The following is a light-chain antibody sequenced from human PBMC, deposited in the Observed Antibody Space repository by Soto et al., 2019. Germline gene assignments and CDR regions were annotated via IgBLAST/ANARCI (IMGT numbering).Light chain of an antibody. V-gene: IGLV1-40*01. J-gene: IGLJ3*02. CDR3: QSYDTSLSVCV. Sequence: QLVLTQPPSVSGAPGQRVTISCTGSSSNIGAGYDVHWYQQLPGTAPKLLIYDNTNRPSGVPGRFSGSKSGASASLAITGLQAEDEADYYCQSYDTSLSVCVFGGGTKLTVL. CDR2: DNT. CDR1: SSNIGAGYD.